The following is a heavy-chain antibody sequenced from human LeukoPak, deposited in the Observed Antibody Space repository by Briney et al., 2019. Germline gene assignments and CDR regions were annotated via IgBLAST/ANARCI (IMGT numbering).Heavy chain of an antibody. CDR2: ISGSGGST. D-gene: IGHD6-6*01. CDR1: GFTFSDYY. Sequence: GGSLRLSCAASGFTFSDYYMSWVRQAPGKGLEWVSAISGSGGSTYYADSVKGRFTISRDNSKNTLCLQMNSLRAADTAVYYCARDEGTSYLSSFDYWGQGTLVTVSS. CDR3: ARDEGTSYLSSFDY. V-gene: IGHV3-23*01. J-gene: IGHJ4*02.